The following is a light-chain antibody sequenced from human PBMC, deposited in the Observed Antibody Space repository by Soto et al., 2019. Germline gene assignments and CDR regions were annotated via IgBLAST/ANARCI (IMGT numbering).Light chain of an antibody. V-gene: IGKV1-5*03. J-gene: IGKJ4*01. CDR3: QQYNDYFT. CDR1: QSISSW. CDR2: KAS. Sequence: DIQMTQSPSILSASVGDRVTITCRASQSISSWLAWYQQKPGKAPNLLIHKASHLESGVPSRFSGSGSGTEFTLTISSLQPDDFATYYCQQYNDYFTFGGGTKVDI.